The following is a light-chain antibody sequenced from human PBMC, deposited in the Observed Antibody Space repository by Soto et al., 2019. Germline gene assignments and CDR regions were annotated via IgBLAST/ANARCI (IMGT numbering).Light chain of an antibody. CDR3: SSYTSANTLS. V-gene: IGLV2-14*01. CDR1: DVGPYNS. Sequence: QSVLTQPASVSGSPGQSITISCSDVGPYNSVSWYQHHRGKAPKLIIYEVKNRPSGVSNRFSGSRSGNTASLTISGLQTEDDSDYYCSSYTSANTLSFGGETKVTVL. CDR2: EVK. J-gene: IGLJ2*01.